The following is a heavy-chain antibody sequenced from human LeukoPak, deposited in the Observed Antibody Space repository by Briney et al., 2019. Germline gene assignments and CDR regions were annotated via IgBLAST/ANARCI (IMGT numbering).Heavy chain of an antibody. D-gene: IGHD6-13*01. J-gene: IGHJ4*02. CDR3: AKEGVAAAGTTADY. V-gene: IGHV3-30*18. Sequence: GGSLRLSCAASGFTVSSYSMNWVRQAPGKGLEWVAVISYDGSNKYYADSVKGRFTISRDNSKNTLYLQMNSLRAEDTAVYYCAKEGVAAAGTTADYWGQGTLVTVSS. CDR2: ISYDGSNK. CDR1: GFTVSSYS.